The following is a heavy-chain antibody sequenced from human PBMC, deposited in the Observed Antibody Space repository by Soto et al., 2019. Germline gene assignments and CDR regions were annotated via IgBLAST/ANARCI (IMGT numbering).Heavy chain of an antibody. Sequence: GASVKVSCKASGYIFISYGINWVRQAPGQGLEWMGWISAYNGNTNYAQKLQGRVTMTTDTSTSTAYMELRSLRSDDTAVYYCARGVPAAIGFYYYYMDVWGKGTTVTVSS. V-gene: IGHV1-18*01. J-gene: IGHJ6*03. CDR3: ARGVPAAIGFYYYYMDV. CDR2: ISAYNGNT. D-gene: IGHD2-2*01. CDR1: GYIFISYG.